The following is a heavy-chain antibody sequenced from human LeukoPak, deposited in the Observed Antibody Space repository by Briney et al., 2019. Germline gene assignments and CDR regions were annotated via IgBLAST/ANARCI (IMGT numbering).Heavy chain of an antibody. CDR1: GYTFTSYA. J-gene: IGHJ5*02. Sequence: ASVKVSCKASGYTFTSYAMHWVRQAPGQRLEWMGWVSPYNGDTNYAQKFQGRVTMSTDTSTTIAYMELRSLRFDDTAIYYCAKDWHILTGRNCFDPWGQGTLVTVSS. CDR3: AKDWHILTGRNCFDP. V-gene: IGHV1-3*01. CDR2: VSPYNGDT. D-gene: IGHD3-9*01.